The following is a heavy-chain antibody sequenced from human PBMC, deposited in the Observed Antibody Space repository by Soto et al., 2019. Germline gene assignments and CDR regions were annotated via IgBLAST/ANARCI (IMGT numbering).Heavy chain of an antibody. CDR2: ISYSGNT. D-gene: IGHD2-21*02. Sequence: QVQLQESGPGLVKPSETLSLTCTVSSGSINPYYWSWIRQPPGKGLEWIGYISYSGNTNYNPSLKSRVTVSVDTSKNQFSLRLNSVTAADTAVXXCVXXXXXXXCDSWGQYYFGSWGQGTLVTVSS. J-gene: IGHJ4*02. V-gene: IGHV4-59*01. CDR3: VXXXXXXXCDSWGQYYFGS. CDR1: SGSINPYY.